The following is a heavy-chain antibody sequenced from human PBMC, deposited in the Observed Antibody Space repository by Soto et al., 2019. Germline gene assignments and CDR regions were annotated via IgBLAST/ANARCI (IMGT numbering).Heavy chain of an antibody. J-gene: IGHJ5*02. CDR1: GGTFSSYT. Sequence: GASVKVSCKASGGTFSSYTITWVRQAPGQGLEWMGEIIPIFGTTNYAQKFRGRVTITADESTTTAYMELRSLRSEDTAVYYCARVVPGAEAWFGPWGQGTLVTVSS. CDR2: IIPIFGTT. D-gene: IGHD2-2*01. V-gene: IGHV1-69*13. CDR3: ARVVPGAEAWFGP.